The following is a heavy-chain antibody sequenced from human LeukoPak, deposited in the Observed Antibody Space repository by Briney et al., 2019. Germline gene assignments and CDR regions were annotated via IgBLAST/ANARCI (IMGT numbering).Heavy chain of an antibody. V-gene: IGHV3-30-3*01. Sequence: PGGFLRLSCAASGFTFSSYAMHWVRQAPGKGLEWVAVISYDGSNKYYADSVKGRFTISRDNSKNTLYLQMNSLRAEDTAVYYCARGPDYGGEIDYWGQGTLVTVSS. J-gene: IGHJ4*02. D-gene: IGHD4-23*01. CDR2: ISYDGSNK. CDR3: ARGPDYGGEIDY. CDR1: GFTFSSYA.